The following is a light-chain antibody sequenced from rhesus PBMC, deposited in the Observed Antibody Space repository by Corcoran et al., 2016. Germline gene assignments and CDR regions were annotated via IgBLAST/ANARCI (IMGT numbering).Light chain of an antibody. CDR3: LQSTSSPYT. CDR2: QAS. CDR1: QSISSW. Sequence: DIQLTQSPSSLSASVGDTVTITCRASQSISSWLAWYQQRPGKAPNLLIYQASTLQSGDPSSFSGSGSGTDFTLTIDSLQPEDFATYYCLQSTSSPYTFGQGTKVDIK. J-gene: IGKJ2*01. V-gene: IGKV1-22*01.